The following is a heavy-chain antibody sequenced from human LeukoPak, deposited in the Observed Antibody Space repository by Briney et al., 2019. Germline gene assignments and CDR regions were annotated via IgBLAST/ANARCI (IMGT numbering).Heavy chain of an antibody. V-gene: IGHV1-46*01. D-gene: IGHD5-24*01. J-gene: IGHJ4*02. CDR2: INPSGGST. Sequence: ASVKVSCKASGYTFTSYYMHWVRQAPGQGLEWMGIINPSGGSTSYAQKFQGRVTMTRDTSTSTVYMELSSLRSEDTAVYYCARDAGWEMATITGGVDSYFDYWGQGTLVTVSS. CDR3: ARDAGWEMATITGGVDSYFDY. CDR1: GYTFTSYY.